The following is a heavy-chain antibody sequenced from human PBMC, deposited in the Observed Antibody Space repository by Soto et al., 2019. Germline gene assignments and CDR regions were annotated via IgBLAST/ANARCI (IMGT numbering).Heavy chain of an antibody. V-gene: IGHV3-33*01. CDR2: IWSDGVNK. D-gene: IGHD4-17*01. CDR1: GFTFSNFG. Sequence: PVGSLRLSCAASGFTFSNFGMHWVRQAPGMGLEWVAVIWSDGVNKFYGDSVKGRFTISRDNSQDTLFLQMNSLRAEDTAVYYCATGHDFGGNPAQYWGQGTLVTVSS. CDR3: ATGHDFGGNPAQY. J-gene: IGHJ1*01.